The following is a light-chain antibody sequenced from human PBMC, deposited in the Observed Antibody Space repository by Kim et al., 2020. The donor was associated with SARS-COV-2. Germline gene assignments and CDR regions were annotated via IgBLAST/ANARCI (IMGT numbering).Light chain of an antibody. CDR1: TSNIGSNS. CDR3: AAWDDTLSGMA. Sequence: GQRVTISCSGSTSNIGSNSVFWYQPLPGTAPKLLIYRSNQRPLGVPDRFSGSKSGTSASLGISELRSEDEADYYCAAWDDTLSGMAFGGGTQLTVL. V-gene: IGLV1-47*01. CDR2: RSN. J-gene: IGLJ2*01.